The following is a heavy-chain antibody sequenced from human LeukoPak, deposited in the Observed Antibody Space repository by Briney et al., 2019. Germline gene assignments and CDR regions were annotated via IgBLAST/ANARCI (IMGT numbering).Heavy chain of an antibody. CDR3: AREIGDAGGWIDP. J-gene: IGHJ5*02. CDR1: RYTFTSYA. V-gene: IGHV1-3*03. Sequence: ASVKVSCKASRYTFTSYAMHWVRQAPGQRLEWMGWINAGNGNTKYSQEFQGRVTITRDTSASTAYMELSSLRSEDMAVYYCAREIGDAGGWIDPWGQGTLVTVSS. CDR2: INAGNGNT.